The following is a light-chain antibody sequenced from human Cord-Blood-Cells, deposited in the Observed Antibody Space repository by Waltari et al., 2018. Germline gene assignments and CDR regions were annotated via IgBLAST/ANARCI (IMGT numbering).Light chain of an antibody. CDR2: GSS. Sequence: EIVMTQSPATLSVSPGERATLSCRATQSVSSNLAWYQQKPGQAPRLLIYGSSTRATGIPARFSGSASGTEFTLTISRLQSEDVAVYYCQQYNNWPPYTFGKGTKLEIK. J-gene: IGKJ2*01. CDR1: QSVSSN. V-gene: IGKV3-15*01. CDR3: QQYNNWPPYT.